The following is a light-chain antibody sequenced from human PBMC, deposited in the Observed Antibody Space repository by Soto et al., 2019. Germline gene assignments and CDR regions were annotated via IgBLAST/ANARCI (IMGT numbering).Light chain of an antibody. Sequence: EIVLTQSPATLSLSPGNRATLSCRASQSVSGYLAWYQQKPGQAPRLLIYDASNRATGIPARFSGSGSGTDFTLTITRLEPEDFEVYYCQQRRNWPSTFGVGNKVEI. V-gene: IGKV3-11*01. J-gene: IGKJ4*01. CDR1: QSVSGY. CDR2: DAS. CDR3: QQRRNWPST.